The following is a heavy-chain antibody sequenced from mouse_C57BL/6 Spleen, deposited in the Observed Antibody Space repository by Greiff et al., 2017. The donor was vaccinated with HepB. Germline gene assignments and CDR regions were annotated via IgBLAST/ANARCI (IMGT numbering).Heavy chain of an antibody. CDR1: GFSLTSYG. D-gene: IGHD2-5*01. CDR3: ARHNSNYGGDYAMDY. J-gene: IGHJ4*01. Sequence: QVQLKESGPGLVAPSQSLSITCTVSGFSLTSYGVHWVRQPPGKGLEWLVVIWSDGSTTYNSALKSRLSISKDNSKSQVFLKMNSLQTDDTAMYYCARHNSNYGGDYAMDYWGQGTSVTVSS. V-gene: IGHV2-6-1*01. CDR2: IWSDGST.